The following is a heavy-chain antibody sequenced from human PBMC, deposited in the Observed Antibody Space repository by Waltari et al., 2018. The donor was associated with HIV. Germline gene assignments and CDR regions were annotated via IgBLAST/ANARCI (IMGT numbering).Heavy chain of an antibody. V-gene: IGHV1-18*01. J-gene: IGHJ4*02. CDR1: GYNFTNYG. Sequence: QVHLVQPGPEWRKLGASVRAPGRASGYNFTNYGITGVRKAPGQGLEWMGWISGYNGDTKYAQKVRGRVTMTTDTSTSTAYLEMGSLRFDDTAVYYCARDHYYGSSGYYSDYWGQGTLVTVSS. D-gene: IGHD3-22*01. CDR2: ISGYNGDT. CDR3: ARDHYYGSSGYYSDY.